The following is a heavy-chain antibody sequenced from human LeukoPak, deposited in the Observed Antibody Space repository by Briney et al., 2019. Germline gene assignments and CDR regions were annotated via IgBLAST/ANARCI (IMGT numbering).Heavy chain of an antibody. V-gene: IGHV3-21*01. D-gene: IGHD3-10*01. CDR3: ARDRYGSGSYSDY. J-gene: IGHJ4*02. CDR1: GFTFSSYS. CDR2: ISCSSSYI. Sequence: PGGSLRLSCAASGFTFSSYSMNWVRQAPGKGLEWVSSISCSSSYIYYADSVKGRFTISRDNAKNSLYLQMNSLRAEDTAVYYCARDRYGSGSYSDYWGQGTLVTVSS.